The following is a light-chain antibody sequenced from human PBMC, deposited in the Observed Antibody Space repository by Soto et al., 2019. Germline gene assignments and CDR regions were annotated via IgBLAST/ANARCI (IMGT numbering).Light chain of an antibody. CDR3: QQYCSSPWT. J-gene: IGKJ1*01. CDR2: GAS. CDR1: QSVSSSY. Sequence: EIGLTQSPGTLYLSPGERATLSCRASQSVSSSYLAWYQQKPGQAPRLLIYGASSRATGIPDRFSGSGSGTDFTLTLSRLEPEDFAVYYCQQYCSSPWTLGQGTKVELK. V-gene: IGKV3-20*01.